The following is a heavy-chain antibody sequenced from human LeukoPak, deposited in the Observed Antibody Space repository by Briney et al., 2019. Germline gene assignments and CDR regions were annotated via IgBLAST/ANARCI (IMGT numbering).Heavy chain of an antibody. D-gene: IGHD3-9*01. CDR2: INQGESAK. J-gene: IGHJ4*02. Sequence: GGSLRLSCAASGFSFSRYWMSWVRQAPGKGLEWVASINQGESAKFYVDSVKGRFTISRDNAKNSLYLQMNSLRAEDTAVYYCARDDILTGYPTPFDYWGQGTLVTVSS. V-gene: IGHV3-7*01. CDR3: ARDDILTGYPTPFDY. CDR1: GFSFSRYW.